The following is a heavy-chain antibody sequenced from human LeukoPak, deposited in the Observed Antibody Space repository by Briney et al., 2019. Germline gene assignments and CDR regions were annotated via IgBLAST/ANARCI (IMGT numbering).Heavy chain of an antibody. J-gene: IGHJ4*02. CDR1: GGSISSYY. Sequence: SETLSLTCTVSGGSISSYYWSWIRQPPGKGLEWIGYIYYSGSTNYNPSLKSRVTISVDTSKNQFSLKLSSVTAADTAVYYCASAGQGYWGQGTLVTVSS. CDR2: IYYSGST. CDR3: ASAGQGY. V-gene: IGHV4-59*08.